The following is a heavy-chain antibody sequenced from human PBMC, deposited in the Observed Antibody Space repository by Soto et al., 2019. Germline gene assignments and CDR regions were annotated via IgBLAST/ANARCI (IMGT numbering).Heavy chain of an antibody. J-gene: IGHJ5*02. CDR1: GGSFSVYY. CDR2: INHSGST. Sequence: SDTLSLTCAVHGGSFSVYYWSWIRQPPGKGLEWIGEINHSGSTNHNPSLKSRVTISVDTSKNQFSLKLSSVTAADTAVYYCARAYGSGSYHRKTRSSFVPWGQVTLVTVSS. D-gene: IGHD3-10*01. CDR3: ARAYGSGSYHRKTRSSFVP. V-gene: IGHV4-34*01.